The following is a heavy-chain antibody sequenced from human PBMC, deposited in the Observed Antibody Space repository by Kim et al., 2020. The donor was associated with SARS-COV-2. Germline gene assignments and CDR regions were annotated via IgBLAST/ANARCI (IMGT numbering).Heavy chain of an antibody. CDR2: IRSIPDGATT. V-gene: IGHV3-49*03. Sequence: GGSLRLSCTTSGFTFGDYVLSWFRQAPGKGLEWVGFIRSIPDGATTKYAASLRGGFIISIDDSTAYLQMTSLKAEDTAIYYCARARTFPVRGAGWELFDHWGRGTLVTVSS. CDR3: ARARTFPVRGAGWELFDH. D-gene: IGHD1-7*01. CDR1: GFTFGDYV. J-gene: IGHJ4*02.